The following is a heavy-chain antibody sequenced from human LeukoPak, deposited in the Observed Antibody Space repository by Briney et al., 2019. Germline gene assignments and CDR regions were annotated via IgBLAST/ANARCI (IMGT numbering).Heavy chain of an antibody. V-gene: IGHV3-11*01. D-gene: IGHD6-13*01. CDR1: GFTFSDYY. CDR2: ISSSGSTI. CDR3: AREEEAAAGLFDY. J-gene: IGHJ4*02. Sequence: GGSLRLSCAASGFTFSDYYMSWIRQAPGKGLEWVSYISSSGSTIHYADSVQGRFTISRDNAKNSLYLQMNSLRAEDTAVYYCAREEEAAAGLFDYWGQGTLVTVSS.